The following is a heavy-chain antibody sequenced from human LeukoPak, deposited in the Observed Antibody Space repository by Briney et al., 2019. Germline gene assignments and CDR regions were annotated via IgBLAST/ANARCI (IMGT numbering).Heavy chain of an antibody. CDR1: GFTFSSHA. V-gene: IGHV3-23*01. J-gene: IGHJ4*02. CDR2: ITGSGGST. CDR3: ARERGSSWDPFDY. Sequence: GGSLRLSCAASGFTFSSHAMGWVRQAPGKGLEWVSSITGSGGSTYYGDSVKGRFTISRDNSKNTLYLQMNSLRAEDTAVYYCARERGSSWDPFDYWGQGTLVTVSS. D-gene: IGHD6-13*01.